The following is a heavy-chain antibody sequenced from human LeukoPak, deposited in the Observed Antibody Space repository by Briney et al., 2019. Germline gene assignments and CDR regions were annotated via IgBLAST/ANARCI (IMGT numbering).Heavy chain of an antibody. Sequence: SETLSLTCAVYGGSFSGYYWSWIRQPPGKGLEWIGYIYYSGSSNYNPSLKRRVPISVDTSKNQFFLELRSVHAWDTAVYYCERGHYDILTGYHNWFDPWGQGTLAAVSS. CDR1: GGSFSGYY. CDR2: IYYSGSS. CDR3: ERGHYDILTGYHNWFDP. V-gene: IGHV4-59*01. D-gene: IGHD3-9*01. J-gene: IGHJ5*02.